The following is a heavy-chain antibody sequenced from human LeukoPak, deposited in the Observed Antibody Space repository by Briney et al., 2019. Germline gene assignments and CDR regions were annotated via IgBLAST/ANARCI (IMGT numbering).Heavy chain of an antibody. CDR2: IRSKAYGGTT. D-gene: IGHD3-22*01. J-gene: IGHJ4*02. CDR3: ISQYYDSSGYPIAYYFDY. Sequence: GGSLRLSCTASGFTFGDYTMSWVRQAPGKGLEWVGFIRSKAYGGTTEYAASVKGRFTIARDDSKSIAYLQMNSLKTEDKAVYYCISQYYDSSGYPIAYYFDYWGQGTLVTVSS. CDR1: GFTFGDYT. V-gene: IGHV3-49*04.